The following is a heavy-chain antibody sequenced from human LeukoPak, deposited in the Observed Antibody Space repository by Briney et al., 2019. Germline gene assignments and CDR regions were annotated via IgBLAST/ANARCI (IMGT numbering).Heavy chain of an antibody. J-gene: IGHJ6*03. V-gene: IGHV1-69*05. CDR3: ARVGDFWSGYYEGYYYYYYMDV. D-gene: IGHD3-3*01. CDR2: IIPIFGTA. CDR1: GGTFSSYA. Sequence: SVKVSCKASGGTFSSYAISWVRQAPGQGLEWMGGIIPIFGTANYAQKFQGRVTITTDESTSTAYVELSSLRSEDTAVYYCARVGDFWSGYYEGYYYYYYMDVWGKGTTVTVSS.